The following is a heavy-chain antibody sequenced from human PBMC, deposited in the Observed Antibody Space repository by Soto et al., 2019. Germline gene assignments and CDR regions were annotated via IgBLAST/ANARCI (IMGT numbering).Heavy chain of an antibody. D-gene: IGHD3-22*01. CDR2: IYYSGST. CDR1: GGSISSGDYY. V-gene: IGHV4-30-4*01. Sequence: SETLSLTCTVSGGSISSGDYYWSWIRQPPGKGLEWIGYIYYSGSTYYNPSLKSRVTISVDTSKNQFSLKLSSVTAADTAVYYCARGVSYNYDSSGYYPEFFDYWGQGTLVTVSS. J-gene: IGHJ4*02. CDR3: ARGVSYNYDSSGYYPEFFDY.